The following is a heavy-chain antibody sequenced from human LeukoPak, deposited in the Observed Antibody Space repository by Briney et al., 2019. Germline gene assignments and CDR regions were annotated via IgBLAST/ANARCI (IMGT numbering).Heavy chain of an antibody. Sequence: PSETLSLTCAVSGYSISSGYYWGWIRQPPGKGLEWIGSIYHSGSTYYNPSLKSRVTISVDTSKNQFSLKLSSVTAADTAVYCCARGDYYDNSGYLYYWGQGTLVTVSS. J-gene: IGHJ4*02. CDR2: IYHSGST. D-gene: IGHD3-22*01. CDR1: GYSISSGYY. CDR3: ARGDYYDNSGYLYY. V-gene: IGHV4-38-2*01.